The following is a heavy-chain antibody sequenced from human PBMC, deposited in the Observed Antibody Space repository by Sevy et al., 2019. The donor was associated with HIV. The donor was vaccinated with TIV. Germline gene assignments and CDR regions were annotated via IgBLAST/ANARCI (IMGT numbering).Heavy chain of an antibody. CDR2: IWDNGSKK. J-gene: IGHJ4*02. CDR1: GFTFRSYG. Sequence: GGSLRLSCAASGFTFRSYGMHWARQAPGKGLEWVAVIWDNGSKKYYADSVKGRFTISRDNSKNTLYLQMNSLRAEDTAVYYCARGGYCTNNVCYGSIDYSGRGTLVTVSS. V-gene: IGHV3-33*01. CDR3: ARGGYCTNNVCYGSIDY. D-gene: IGHD2-8*01.